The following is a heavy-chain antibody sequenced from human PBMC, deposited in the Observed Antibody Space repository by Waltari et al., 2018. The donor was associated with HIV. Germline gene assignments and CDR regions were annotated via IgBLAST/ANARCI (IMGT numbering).Heavy chain of an antibody. Sequence: EVQLVESGGGLVQSGRSLRLSCAASGFTFDDYAMHWVRQPPGKGLEWVSGISWNSGGIAYEYSVKGRFTISRDDAKNSLYLQMNSLRVEDTAFYYCAKGPFDYWGQGILVTVSS. J-gene: IGHJ4*02. CDR2: ISWNSGGI. V-gene: IGHV3-9*01. CDR3: AKGPFDY. CDR1: GFTFDDYA.